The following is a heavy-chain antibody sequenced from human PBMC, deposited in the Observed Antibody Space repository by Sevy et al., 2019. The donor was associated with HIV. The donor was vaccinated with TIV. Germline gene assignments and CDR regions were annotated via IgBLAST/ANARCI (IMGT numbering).Heavy chain of an antibody. CDR2: ISAYDGNT. Sequence: ASVKVSCKASGYTFTSSGFSWVRQAPGQGLEWMGWISAYDGNTNYAEKFQGRVTMTADTSTSTAYMELRSLTSDDTAVYYCARVKGVGGSGSYYIPTGMDVWGQGTAVTVSS. CDR1: GYTFTSSG. J-gene: IGHJ6*02. D-gene: IGHD3-10*01. V-gene: IGHV1-18*01. CDR3: ARVKGVGGSGSYYIPTGMDV.